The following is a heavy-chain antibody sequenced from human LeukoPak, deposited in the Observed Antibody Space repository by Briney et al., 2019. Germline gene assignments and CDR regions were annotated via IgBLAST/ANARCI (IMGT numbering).Heavy chain of an antibody. V-gene: IGHV3-30*02. D-gene: IGHD5-18*01. Sequence: GGSLRLSCAASGFTFSSYGMHWVRQAPGKGLEWVAFIRYDGSNKYYADSVKGRFTISRDNSKNTLYLQMNSLRAEDTAVYYCAKWQSLDTAMALRRNYFDYWGQGTLVTVSS. CDR2: IRYDGSNK. CDR1: GFTFSSYG. CDR3: AKWQSLDTAMALRRNYFDY. J-gene: IGHJ4*02.